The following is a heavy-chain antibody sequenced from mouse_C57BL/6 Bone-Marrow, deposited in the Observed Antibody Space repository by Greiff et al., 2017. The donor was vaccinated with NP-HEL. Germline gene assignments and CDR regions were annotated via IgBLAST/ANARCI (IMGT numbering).Heavy chain of an antibody. V-gene: IGHV5-4*01. CDR2: ISDGGSYT. D-gene: IGHD1-1*01. Sequence: EVHLVESGGGLVKPGGSLKLSCAASGFTFSSYAMSWVRQTPEKRLEWVATISDGGSYTYYPDNVKGRFTISRDNAKNNLYLQMSHLKSEDTAMYYCARDHRVTTVGYAMDCWGQGTSVTVSS. CDR1: GFTFSSYA. J-gene: IGHJ4*01. CDR3: ARDHRVTTVGYAMDC.